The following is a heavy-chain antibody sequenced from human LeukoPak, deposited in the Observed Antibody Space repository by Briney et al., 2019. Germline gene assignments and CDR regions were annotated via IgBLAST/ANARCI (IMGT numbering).Heavy chain of an antibody. V-gene: IGHV6-1*01. J-gene: IGHJ4*02. CDR2: TYYRSKWYN. Sequence: SQTLSLTCAISGDSVSSNNGAWNWIRQSPSRGHEWLGRTYYRSKWYNDYAESLISRITISPVTSKNQFSLQLYSVTPEDTAVYYCARDVGTTGWHTFDYWGQGTLVTVSS. D-gene: IGHD3-9*01. CDR1: GDSVSSNNGA. CDR3: ARDVGTTGWHTFDY.